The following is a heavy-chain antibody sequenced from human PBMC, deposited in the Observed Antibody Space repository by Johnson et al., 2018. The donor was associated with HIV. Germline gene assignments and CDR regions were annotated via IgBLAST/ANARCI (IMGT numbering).Heavy chain of an antibody. CDR3: ARARWRVDDAFDI. CDR1: GFTFGSNW. CDR2: IYSGGST. J-gene: IGHJ3*02. Sequence: VQLVESGGGLVQPGGSLRLSCATSGFTFGSNWMSWVRQAPGKGLEWVSVIYSGGSTYYADSVKGRFTISRDNSKNTLYLQMNSLRAEDTAVYYCARARWRVDDAFDIWGQGTMVTVSS. D-gene: IGHD4-23*01. V-gene: IGHV3-66*01.